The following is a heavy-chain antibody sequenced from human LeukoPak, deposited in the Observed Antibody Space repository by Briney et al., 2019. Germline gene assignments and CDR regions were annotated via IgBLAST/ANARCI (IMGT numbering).Heavy chain of an antibody. V-gene: IGHV1-2*02. D-gene: IGHD2-15*01. Sequence: VASVKVSCKTSGYAFTGHYIHWVRQAPGQGLEWLGWINSNSGDTKYEEKFQGRVTMTRDTSITTVYMDLNRLTSDDAAVYYCARVGLGKDTAFDIWGQGTMVTVSS. CDR1: GYAFTGHY. CDR2: INSNSGDT. J-gene: IGHJ3*02. CDR3: ARVGLGKDTAFDI.